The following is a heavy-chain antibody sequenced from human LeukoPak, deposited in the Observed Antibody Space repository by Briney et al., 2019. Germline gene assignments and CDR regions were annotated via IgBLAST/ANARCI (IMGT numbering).Heavy chain of an antibody. CDR1: GGSISSSSYY. J-gene: IGHJ4*02. Sequence: SETLSLTCTVSGGSISSSSYYWGWIRQPPGKGLEWIGSIYYSGNTYYNPSLKSRVTISVDTSKNQFSLKLSSVTAADTAVYYCASQQNRGYGLPFDYWGQGTLVTVSS. CDR2: IYYSGNT. V-gene: IGHV4-39*01. D-gene: IGHD5-12*01. CDR3: ASQQNRGYGLPFDY.